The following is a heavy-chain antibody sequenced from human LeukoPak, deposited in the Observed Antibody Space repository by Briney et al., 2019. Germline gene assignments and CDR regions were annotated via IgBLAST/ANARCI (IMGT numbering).Heavy chain of an antibody. V-gene: IGHV4-39*01. CDR1: GGSISSSSYY. D-gene: IGHD3-3*01. CDR2: IYYSGST. Sequence: SETLSLTCTVSGGSISSSSYYWSWIRQPPGKGPEWIGRIYYSGSTYYNPSLKSRVTISVDTSKNQFSLKLSSVTAADTAVYYCARRAPYYDFWSGYLPFDYWGQGTLVTVSS. J-gene: IGHJ4*02. CDR3: ARRAPYYDFWSGYLPFDY.